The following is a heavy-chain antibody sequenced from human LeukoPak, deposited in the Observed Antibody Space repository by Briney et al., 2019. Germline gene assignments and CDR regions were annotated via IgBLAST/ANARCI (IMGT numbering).Heavy chain of an antibody. CDR2: IYTSGST. Sequence: SETLSLTCTVSGGSISSYYWSWIRQPAGKGLEWIGRIYTSGSTNYNPSLKSRVTISVDTSKNQFSLKLSSVTAADTAVYYCAREKYRPAELAFDIWGQGTMVTVSS. CDR1: GGSISSYY. CDR3: AREKYRPAELAFDI. J-gene: IGHJ3*02. D-gene: IGHD1-26*01. V-gene: IGHV4-4*07.